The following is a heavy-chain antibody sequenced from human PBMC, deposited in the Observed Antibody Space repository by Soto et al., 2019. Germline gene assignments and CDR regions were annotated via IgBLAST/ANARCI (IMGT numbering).Heavy chain of an antibody. CDR2: IYYSGST. CDR1: GGSISSYY. V-gene: IGHV4-59*01. Sequence: SETLSLTCTVSGGSISSYYWSWIRQPPGKGLEWIGYIYYSGSTNYNPSLKSRVTISVDTSKNQFSLKLSSVTAADTSVYYCAREGPREASHNHCSDPLRQGIMVT. J-gene: IGHJ5*02. CDR3: AREGPREASHNHCSDP.